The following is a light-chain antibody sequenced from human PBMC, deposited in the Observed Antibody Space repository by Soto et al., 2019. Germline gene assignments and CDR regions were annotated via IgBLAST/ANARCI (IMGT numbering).Light chain of an antibody. CDR1: QGITSY. CDR2: AAS. V-gene: IGKV1-9*01. CDR3: EQLNSYPQT. Sequence: DIQWTQSPSFLSASVGDRVTISCRASQGITSYLAWYQQKPGKSPKLLFYAASTLQSGVLSRFSGRGSGLEFTLKISILRPEDLAIYYCEQLNSYPQTFGPWSQVDIK. J-gene: IGKJ3*01.